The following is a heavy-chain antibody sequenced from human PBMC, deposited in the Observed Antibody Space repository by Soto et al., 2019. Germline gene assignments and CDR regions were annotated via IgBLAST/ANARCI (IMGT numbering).Heavy chain of an antibody. CDR3: ATVQWLAKYYFDY. Sequence: ASVKVSCKASGYTFTSYDINWVRQAPGKGLEWMGGFDPEDGETIYAQKFQGRVTMTEDTSTDTAYMELSSLRSEDTAVYYCATVQWLAKYYFDYWGQGTLVTVSS. V-gene: IGHV1-24*01. D-gene: IGHD6-19*01. J-gene: IGHJ4*02. CDR2: FDPEDGET. CDR1: GYTFTSYD.